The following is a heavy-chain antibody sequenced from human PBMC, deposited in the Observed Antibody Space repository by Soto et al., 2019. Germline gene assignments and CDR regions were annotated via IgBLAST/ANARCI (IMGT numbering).Heavy chain of an antibody. CDR1: GGSINNYY. CDR2: ISYSGST. CDR3: ARPSNYGVLTYWYFDL. V-gene: IGHV4-59*08. Sequence: QVQLQESGPGLVKPSETLSLTCTVSGGSINNYYWSWIRQPPGKGLEWIAYISYSGSTNYNPSLKSRVTISVDTSKNQFSLKLSSVTAADTAVYYCARPSNYGVLTYWYFDLWGRGTLVTVSS. D-gene: IGHD4-17*01. J-gene: IGHJ2*01.